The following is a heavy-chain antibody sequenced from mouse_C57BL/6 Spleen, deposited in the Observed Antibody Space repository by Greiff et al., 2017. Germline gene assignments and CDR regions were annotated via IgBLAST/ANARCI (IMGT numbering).Heavy chain of an antibody. CDR2: ISYSGST. D-gene: IGHD1-1*01. Sequence: EVKLLESGPGLAKPSQTLSLTCSVTGYSITSAYWNWIRKFPGNKLEYMGYISYSGSTYYNPSLKSRISITRDTSKNQYYLQMNSVTTEDTATYYSARFEYNGSNYGGYFNVWGTGTTGTVSS. V-gene: IGHV3-8*01. J-gene: IGHJ1*03. CDR1: GYSITSAY. CDR3: ARFEYNGSNYGGYFNV.